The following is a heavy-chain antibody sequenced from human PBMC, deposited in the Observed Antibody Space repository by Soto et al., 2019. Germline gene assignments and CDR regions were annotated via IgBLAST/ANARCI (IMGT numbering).Heavy chain of an antibody. Sequence: SETLSLTCTVSCDSISSADYYWSWIRQPPGKGLEWIGYIYSSGSTYYNPSLKSRVIISIDTSKNQFSLKLTSVTAADTAVYYCARDRLVRAVKTNWFDPWGQGILVTVSS. D-gene: IGHD3-10*01. J-gene: IGHJ5*02. CDR1: CDSISSADYY. V-gene: IGHV4-30-4*01. CDR3: ARDRLVRAVKTNWFDP. CDR2: IYSSGST.